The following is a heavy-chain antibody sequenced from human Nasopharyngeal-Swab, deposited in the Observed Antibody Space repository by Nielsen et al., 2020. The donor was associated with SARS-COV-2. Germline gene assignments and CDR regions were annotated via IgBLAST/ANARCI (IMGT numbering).Heavy chain of an antibody. CDR3: ARSHIVVVTDAFDI. CDR2: INPNSGGT. V-gene: IGHV1-2*04. Sequence: ASVKVSCKASGYTFTGYYMHWVRQAPGQGLEWMGWINPNSGGTNYAQKFQGWFTMTRDTSISTAYMELSRLRSDDTAVYYCARSHIVVVTDAFDIWGQGTMVTVSS. D-gene: IGHD2-21*02. CDR1: GYTFTGYY. J-gene: IGHJ3*02.